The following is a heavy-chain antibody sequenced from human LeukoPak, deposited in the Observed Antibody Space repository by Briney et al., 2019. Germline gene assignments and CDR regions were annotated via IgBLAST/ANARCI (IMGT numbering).Heavy chain of an antibody. Sequence: SETLSLTCAVYGGSFSGYYWSWIRQPPGKGLEWIGEISHSGSTNYNPSLKSRVTISVDTSKNQFSLKLSSVTAADTAVYYCARGVSSSRNIDYWGQGTLVTVSS. J-gene: IGHJ4*02. V-gene: IGHV4-34*01. CDR3: ARGVSSSRNIDY. CDR1: GGSFSGYY. CDR2: ISHSGST. D-gene: IGHD6-13*01.